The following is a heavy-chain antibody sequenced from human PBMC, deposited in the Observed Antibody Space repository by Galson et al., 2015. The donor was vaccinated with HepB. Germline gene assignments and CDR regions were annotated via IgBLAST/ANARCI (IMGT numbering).Heavy chain of an antibody. D-gene: IGHD2-2*01. J-gene: IGHJ4*02. CDR2: ISAYNGNT. V-gene: IGHV1-18*01. Sequence: SVKVSCKASGYTFTSYGISWVRQAPGQGLEWMGWISAYNGNTNYAQKLQGRVTMTTDTSTSTAYMELRSLRSDDTAVYYCARDHDCSSTSCYFPFDYWGQGTLVTVSS. CDR1: GYTFTSYG. CDR3: ARDHDCSSTSCYFPFDY.